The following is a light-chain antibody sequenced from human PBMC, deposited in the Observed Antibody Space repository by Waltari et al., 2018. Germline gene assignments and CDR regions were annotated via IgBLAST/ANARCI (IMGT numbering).Light chain of an antibody. CDR1: QSITKY. J-gene: IGKJ2*01. CDR3: QQTHTTPYT. CDR2: TVS. V-gene: IGKV1-39*01. Sequence: DIQMTQSPASLSASVGEPVTITCRASQSITKYLNWYQQKAGEVPKLLMFTVSTLQRGVSSRFSGRGSGTNFTLTITSLQREDFATYHCQQTHTTPYTFGQGTKLEI.